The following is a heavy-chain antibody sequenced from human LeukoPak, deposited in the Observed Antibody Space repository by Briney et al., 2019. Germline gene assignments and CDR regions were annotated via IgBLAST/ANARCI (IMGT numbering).Heavy chain of an antibody. CDR1: GGSINTYF. V-gene: IGHV4-59*01. D-gene: IGHD5-24*01. J-gene: IGHJ3*02. CDR2: IYYSGST. CDR3: ARHERDASLDHALDI. Sequence: PSETLSLTCTVSGGSINTYFWSWIRQPPGKGLEWIGYIYYSGSTNYNPSLKSRVTISVDTSKNQFSLKLSSVTAADTAVYYCARHERDASLDHALDIWGQGTMVTVSS.